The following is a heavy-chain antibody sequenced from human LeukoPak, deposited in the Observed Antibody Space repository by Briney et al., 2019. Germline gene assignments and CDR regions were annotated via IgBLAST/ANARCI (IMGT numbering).Heavy chain of an antibody. CDR3: ARDGPYNWNDGSYFDY. J-gene: IGHJ4*02. CDR1: GFTFSSFA. V-gene: IGHV3-30*04. CDR2: ISYDGSNK. Sequence: PGSSLRLSCAASGFTFSSFAMHWVRQAPGKRLEWGAVISYDGSNKYYADSVKGRFTISRDNSKNTLYLQMNSLRAEDTAVYYCARDGPYNWNDGSYFDYWGQGTLVTVSS. D-gene: IGHD1-20*01.